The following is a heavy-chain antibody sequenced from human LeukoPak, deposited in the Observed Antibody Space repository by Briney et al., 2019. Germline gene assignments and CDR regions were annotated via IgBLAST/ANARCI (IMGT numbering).Heavy chain of an antibody. CDR2: IRYDGSNK. CDR3: AKDTTGTTSGGYY. D-gene: IGHD1-1*01. J-gene: IGHJ4*02. CDR1: GFTFSNYG. V-gene: IGHV3-30*02. Sequence: GGSLRLSCAASGFTFSNYGMHWVRQAPGKGLEWVAFIRYDGSNKYYADSVKGRFTISRDNSKNTLYLQMNSLRAEDTAVYYCAKDTTGTTSGGYYWGQGTLVTVSS.